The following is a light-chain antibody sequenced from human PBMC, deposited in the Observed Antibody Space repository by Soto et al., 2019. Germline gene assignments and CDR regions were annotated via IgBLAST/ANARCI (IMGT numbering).Light chain of an antibody. CDR3: QQRHMWPIT. CDR2: DAY. J-gene: IGKJ5*01. CDR1: QTFRGL. Sequence: EVVLTQSPDTLSLSPGERATLSCRASQTFRGLLAWYQQKPGQAPRLLIYDAYNRAADIPPRFSGSGSGTDFTLTISRLEPEDSAVYYCQQRHMWPITFGQGTRLEI. V-gene: IGKV3-11*01.